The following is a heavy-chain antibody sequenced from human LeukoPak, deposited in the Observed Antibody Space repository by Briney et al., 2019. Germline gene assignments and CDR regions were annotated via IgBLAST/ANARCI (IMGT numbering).Heavy chain of an antibody. CDR1: GGSISSSSYY. V-gene: IGHV4-39*07. CDR2: IYYSGST. Sequence: SETLSLTCTVSGGSISSSSYYWGWIRQPPGKGLEWIGSIYYSGSTYYNPSLKSRVTISVDTSKNQFSLKLSSVTAGDTAVYYCARIVVEMATNFDYWGQGTLVSVSS. J-gene: IGHJ4*02. D-gene: IGHD5-24*01. CDR3: ARIVVEMATNFDY.